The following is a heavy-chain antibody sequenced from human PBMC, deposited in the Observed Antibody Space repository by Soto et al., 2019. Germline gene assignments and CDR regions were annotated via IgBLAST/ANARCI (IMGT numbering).Heavy chain of an antibody. D-gene: IGHD3-10*01. CDR1: GFTFSSYA. V-gene: IGHV3-30-3*01. J-gene: IGHJ4*02. CDR2: ISYDGSNK. CDR3: GRAYDPRVRGVVGDF. Sequence: QVQLVESGGGVLQPGRSLRLSCAASGFTFSSYAMHWVRQAPGKGLEWVAVISYDGSNKYYADSVKGRCTISRDNSKNTLNLQRNSRRAEESAVYYCGRAYDPRVRGVVGDFWGQGTLVTVSS.